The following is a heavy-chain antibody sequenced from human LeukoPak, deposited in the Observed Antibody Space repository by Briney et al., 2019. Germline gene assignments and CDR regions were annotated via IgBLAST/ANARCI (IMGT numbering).Heavy chain of an antibody. CDR3: ARVGAYYYGSGTYEDY. CDR2: IIPIFGTA. Sequence: SVKVSCKASGGTFSNYAITWVRQAPGQGLEWMGGIIPIFGTANYAQKFQGRVTFTTDESTSTAYMELSSLRSEDTAVYYCARVGAYYYGSGTYEDYWGQGTLVTVSS. D-gene: IGHD3-10*01. CDR1: GGTFSNYA. V-gene: IGHV1-69*05. J-gene: IGHJ4*02.